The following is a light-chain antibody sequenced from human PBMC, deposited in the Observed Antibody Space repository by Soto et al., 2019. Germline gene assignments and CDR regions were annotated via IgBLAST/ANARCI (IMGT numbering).Light chain of an antibody. CDR2: KAS. V-gene: IGKV1-5*03. CDR3: QQYNTYSRT. CDR1: QSISNW. J-gene: IGKJ1*01. Sequence: DIQMTQSPSTLSASVGDRVTITCRASQSISNWLAWYHQKPGKAPKLLIYKASTLESGVPSRFSGSGSGTEFTLTISSLQPDDFATYYCQQYNTYSRTFGQGTKVEIK.